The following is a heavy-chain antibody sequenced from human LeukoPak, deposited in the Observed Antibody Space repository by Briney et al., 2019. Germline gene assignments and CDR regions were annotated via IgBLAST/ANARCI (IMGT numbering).Heavy chain of an antibody. V-gene: IGHV3-30*18. CDR1: GFTFSSYG. D-gene: IGHD5-18*01. J-gene: IGHJ6*02. Sequence: PGGSLRLSCAASGFTFSSYGMHWVRQAPDKGLEWVAVISYDGSNKYYADSVKGRFTISRDNSKNTLYLQMNSLRAEDTAVYYCAKDQGGIQLLSGWHYYYGMDVWGQGTTVTVSS. CDR3: AKDQGGIQLLSGWHYYYGMDV. CDR2: ISYDGSNK.